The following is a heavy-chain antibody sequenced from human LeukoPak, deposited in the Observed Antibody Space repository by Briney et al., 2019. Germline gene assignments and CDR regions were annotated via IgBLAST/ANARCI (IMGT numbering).Heavy chain of an antibody. J-gene: IGHJ4*02. CDR2: INAGNGNT. CDR1: GYTFTSYA. D-gene: IGHD3-9*01. V-gene: IGHV1-3*03. CDR3: ARGLRAYDILTGYYTPHYYFDY. Sequence: ASVKVSCKASGYTFTSYAMHWVRQAPGQRLEWMGWINAGNGNTKYSQEFQGRVTITRDTSASTAYMELSSLRSEDMAVYYCARGLRAYDILTGYYTPHYYFDYWGQGTLVTVSS.